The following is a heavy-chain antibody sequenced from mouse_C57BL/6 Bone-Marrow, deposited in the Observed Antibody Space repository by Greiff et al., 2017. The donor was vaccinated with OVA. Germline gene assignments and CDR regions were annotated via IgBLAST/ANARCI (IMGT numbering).Heavy chain of an antibody. CDR1: GYAFSSSW. CDR2: IYPGDGDT. CDR3: AIATRDAMDY. Sequence: QVHVKQSGPELVKPGASVKISCKASGYAFSSSWMNWVKQRPGKGLEWIGRIYPGDGDTNYNGKFKGKATLTADKSSSTAYMQLSSLTSEDSAVYFCAIATRDAMDYWGQGTSVTVSS. D-gene: IGHD1-1*01. J-gene: IGHJ4*01. V-gene: IGHV1-82*01.